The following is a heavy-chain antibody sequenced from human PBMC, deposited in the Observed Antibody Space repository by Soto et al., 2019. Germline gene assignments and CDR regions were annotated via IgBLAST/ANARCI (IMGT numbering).Heavy chain of an antibody. D-gene: IGHD6-19*01. CDR3: ASDGITLAGSFDY. CDR2: ISAYNGNR. J-gene: IGHJ4*02. CDR1: GYTFFNYG. Sequence: QVQLVQSGAEVKKPGASVKVSCKASGYTFFNYGISWVRQAPGQGLEWMGWISAYNGNRNSAGKFHGRATMTTETSTSTAYMELRSLRSDDTAVYYCASDGITLAGSFDYWGQGTLVTVST. V-gene: IGHV1-18*01.